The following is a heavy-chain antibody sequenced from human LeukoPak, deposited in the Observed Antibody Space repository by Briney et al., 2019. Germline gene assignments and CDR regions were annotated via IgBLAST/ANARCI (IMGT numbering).Heavy chain of an antibody. CDR1: GFTFSSYA. CDR3: ANLSPQVPAAIYYYYGMDV. J-gene: IGHJ6*02. Sequence: PGGSLRLSCAASGFTFSSYAMSWVRQAPGKGLEWVSAISGSGGSTYYADSVKGRFTISRDNSKNTLYLQMNSLRAEDTAVYYCANLSPQVPAAIYYYYGMDVWGQGTTVTVSS. CDR2: ISGSGGST. D-gene: IGHD2-2*01. V-gene: IGHV3-23*01.